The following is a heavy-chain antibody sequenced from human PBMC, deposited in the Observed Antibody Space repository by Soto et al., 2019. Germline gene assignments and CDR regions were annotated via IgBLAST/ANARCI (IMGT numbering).Heavy chain of an antibody. V-gene: IGHV4-39*01. CDR2: VYWTGST. CDR3: ARSHYTYGLYIDY. Sequence: PSETLSLTCSVSGDSITTNGYYWGWIRQPPGKGLQWIGNVYWTGSTFSHPSLTSRVFISVDTSKNEFSLRLTSVTAADTAVYCGARSHYTYGLYIDYWGLGTLVTVSS. J-gene: IGHJ4*02. D-gene: IGHD2-8*01. CDR1: GDSITTNGYY.